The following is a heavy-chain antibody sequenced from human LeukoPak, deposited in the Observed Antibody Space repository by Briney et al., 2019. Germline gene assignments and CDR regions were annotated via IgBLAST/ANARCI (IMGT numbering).Heavy chain of an antibody. CDR1: GYTFTSYD. V-gene: IGHV1-8*03. J-gene: IGHJ6*03. Sequence: GASVKVSCKASGYTFTSYDINWVRQATGQGLEWMGWMNPNSGNTGYAQKFQGRVTITRNTSISIAYMELSSLRSEDTAVYYCARGHCYGSGSYRCYYYYYMDVWGKGTTVTVSS. D-gene: IGHD3-10*01. CDR2: MNPNSGNT. CDR3: ARGHCYGSGSYRCYYYYYMDV.